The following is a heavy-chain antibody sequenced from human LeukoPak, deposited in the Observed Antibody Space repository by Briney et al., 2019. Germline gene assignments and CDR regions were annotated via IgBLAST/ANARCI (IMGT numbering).Heavy chain of an antibody. Sequence: ASVRVSCKASGYTFTSYYMHWVRQAPGQGLEWMGIINPSGGSTSYAQKFQGRVTMTRDTSTSTVYMELSSLRSEDTAVYYCARDLGEYCSSTSCYRDAFDIWGQGTMVTVSS. V-gene: IGHV1-46*01. CDR1: GYTFTSYY. CDR3: ARDLGEYCSSTSCYRDAFDI. J-gene: IGHJ3*02. D-gene: IGHD2-2*02. CDR2: INPSGGST.